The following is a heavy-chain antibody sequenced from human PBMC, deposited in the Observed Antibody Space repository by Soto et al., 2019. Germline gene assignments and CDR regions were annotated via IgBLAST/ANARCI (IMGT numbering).Heavy chain of an antibody. CDR1: GGSISSSNW. J-gene: IGHJ6*02. Sequence: PSETLSLTCAVSGGSISSSNWWSWVRQPPGKGLEWIGEIYHSGSTNYSPSLKSRVTISVDKSKNQFSLKLSSVTAADTAVYYCAGWIQLQQYYYYGMDVWGQGTTVTVSS. CDR2: IYHSGST. D-gene: IGHD5-18*01. CDR3: AGWIQLQQYYYYGMDV. V-gene: IGHV4-4*02.